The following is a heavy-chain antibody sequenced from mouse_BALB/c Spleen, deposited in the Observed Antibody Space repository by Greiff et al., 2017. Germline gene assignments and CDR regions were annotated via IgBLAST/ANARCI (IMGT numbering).Heavy chain of an antibody. J-gene: IGHJ4*01. CDR3: ARNFYAMDY. CDR2: IDPSESYT. V-gene: IGHV1-69*02. Sequence: QVQLKQPGAELVKPGASVKLSCKASGYTFTSYWMHWVKQRPGQGLEWIGEIDPSESYTNYNQKFKGKATLTVDKSSSTAYMQLSSLTSEDSAVYYCARNFYAMDYWGQGTSVTVSS. CDR1: GYTFTSYW.